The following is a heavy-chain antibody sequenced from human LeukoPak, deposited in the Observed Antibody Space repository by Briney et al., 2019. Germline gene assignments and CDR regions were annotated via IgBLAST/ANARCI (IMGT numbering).Heavy chain of an antibody. D-gene: IGHD6-13*01. Sequence: PGGSLRLSCAASGFTFSSYAMSWVRQAPGKGLEWVSAISGSGGSTYYADSVKGRFTISRDNSKNTLYLQMNSLRAEDTAVYYCAKDARYSSSWYEGGNYFDYWGQGTLVTVSS. CDR1: GFTFSSYA. J-gene: IGHJ4*02. CDR3: AKDARYSSSWYEGGNYFDY. CDR2: ISGSGGST. V-gene: IGHV3-23*01.